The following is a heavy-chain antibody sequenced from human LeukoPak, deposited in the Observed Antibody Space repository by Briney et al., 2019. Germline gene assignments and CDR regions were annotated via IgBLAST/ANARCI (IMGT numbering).Heavy chain of an antibody. D-gene: IGHD3-22*01. CDR1: GYTFTGYY. Sequence: GASVKVSCKASGYTFTGYYMHRVRQAPGQGREWMGWINPNSGGTNYAQKFQGRVTMTRDTSISTAYMELSRLRSDDTAVYYCARDLGYYYDSSGYYRAPFFDYWGQGTLVTVSS. CDR3: ARDLGYYYDSSGYYRAPFFDY. J-gene: IGHJ4*02. V-gene: IGHV1-2*02. CDR2: INPNSGGT.